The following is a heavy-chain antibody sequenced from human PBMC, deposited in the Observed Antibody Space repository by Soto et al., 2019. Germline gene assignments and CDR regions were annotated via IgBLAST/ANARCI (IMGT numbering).Heavy chain of an antibody. J-gene: IGHJ4*02. V-gene: IGHV3-23*01. CDR2: ISGSGGST. Sequence: EVQLLESGGGLVQPGGSLRLSCAASGFTFSSYAMSWVRQVPGKGLEWVSVISGSGGSTYFADSVKGRFTISRDNSKNTLYLQMYSLRAEDTAVYYCAKGGKKVPAAHLDYWGQGTLDTVSS. D-gene: IGHD2-2*01. CDR3: AKGGKKVPAAHLDY. CDR1: GFTFSSYA.